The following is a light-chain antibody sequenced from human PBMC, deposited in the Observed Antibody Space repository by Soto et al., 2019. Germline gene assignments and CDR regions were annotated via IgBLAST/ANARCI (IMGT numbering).Light chain of an antibody. Sequence: EIVLTQSPATLSLSPGERATLSCRASQSVSSYLAWYQQKPGQAPRLLIYEASNRATGIPARFTGSGSGTEFILTISSLQSEDFAVYYCQQYDIWPPTFGQGTKVDIK. CDR2: EAS. CDR3: QQYDIWPPT. V-gene: IGKV3D-15*01. CDR1: QSVSSY. J-gene: IGKJ1*01.